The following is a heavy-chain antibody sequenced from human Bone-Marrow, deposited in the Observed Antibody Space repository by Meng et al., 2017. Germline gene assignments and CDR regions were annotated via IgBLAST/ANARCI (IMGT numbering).Heavy chain of an antibody. Sequence: QVQLQESGPGLVKPSQTLSLTCTVSGASISSGGYYWSWIRQHPGKGLEWIGYIYHSGSTYYNPSLKSRVTISVDTSKNQFSLKLSSVTAADTAVYYCARDRNDYGSHYFDYWCQGTLVTVSS. CDR1: GASISSGGYY. D-gene: IGHD4-17*01. CDR2: IYHSGST. CDR3: ARDRNDYGSHYFDY. J-gene: IGHJ4*02. V-gene: IGHV4-31*03.